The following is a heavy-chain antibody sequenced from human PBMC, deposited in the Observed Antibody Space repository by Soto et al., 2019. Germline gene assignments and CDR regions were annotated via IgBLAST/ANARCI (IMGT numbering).Heavy chain of an antibody. J-gene: IGHJ3*01. CDR3: ARQDSSGWSTLDDAFDC. V-gene: IGHV5-51*01. D-gene: IGHD6-19*01. Sequence: PVVTLTISGQGSGFGLTSYWIGWVSPMPGEGLEWMGIIYPGDSDTRYSPSFQGQVTISADKSISTAYLQWSSLKASDTAMYYCARQDSSGWSTLDDAFDCWGQGTMVTVSS. CDR2: IYPGDSDT. CDR1: GFGLTSYW.